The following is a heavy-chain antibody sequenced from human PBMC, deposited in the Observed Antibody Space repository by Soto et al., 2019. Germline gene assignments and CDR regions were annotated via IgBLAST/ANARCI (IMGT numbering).Heavy chain of an antibody. Sequence: ASVKVSCTASGYTFTIYGISWVRQAPGQGLEWMGWISAYNGNTNYAQKLQGRVTMTTDTSTSTAYMELRSLRSDDTAVYYCARRIIGSSSVHWFDPWGQGTLVTVSS. CDR1: GYTFTIYG. V-gene: IGHV1-18*01. J-gene: IGHJ5*02. CDR2: ISAYNGNT. CDR3: ARRIIGSSSVHWFDP. D-gene: IGHD6-6*01.